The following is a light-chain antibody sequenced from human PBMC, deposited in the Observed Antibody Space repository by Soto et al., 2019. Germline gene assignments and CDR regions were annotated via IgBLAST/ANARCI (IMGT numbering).Light chain of an antibody. CDR2: DAS. CDR3: HQRSTWPFT. CDR1: QSISSS. Sequence: EIVLTQSPATLSLSPGERATLSCRASQSISSSLAWYQQKPDQAPRLLIYDASNRATGIPARFSGSGSGTDFTLTISSLEPEDVAVYYCHQRSTWPFTFGPGTKVDIK. V-gene: IGKV3-11*01. J-gene: IGKJ3*01.